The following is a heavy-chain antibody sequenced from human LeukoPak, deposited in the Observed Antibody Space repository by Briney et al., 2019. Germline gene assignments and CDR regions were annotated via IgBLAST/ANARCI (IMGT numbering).Heavy chain of an antibody. D-gene: IGHD3-22*01. J-gene: IGHJ4*02. Sequence: PSETLSLTCTVSGGSVSSGSYYWSWIRQPPGKGLEWIGYIYYSGSTNYNPSLKSRVTISVDTSKNQFSLKLSPVTAADTAVYYCARNFDYYDSSGYYIWGQGTLVTVSS. CDR3: ARNFDYYDSSGYYI. CDR2: IYYSGST. CDR1: GGSVSSGSYY. V-gene: IGHV4-61*01.